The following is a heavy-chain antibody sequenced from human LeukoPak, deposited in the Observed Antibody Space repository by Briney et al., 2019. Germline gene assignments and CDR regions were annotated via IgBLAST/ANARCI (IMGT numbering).Heavy chain of an antibody. D-gene: IGHD3-22*01. J-gene: IGHJ3*02. CDR1: GFTFSSYA. Sequence: PGGSLRLSCAASGFTFSSYAMSWVRQAPGKGLEWVSAISGSGGSTYYADSVKGRFTISRDNSKNTLYLQMNSLRAEDTAVYYCAKDRDDSSGYYGDAFDIWGQGTMVTVSS. CDR3: AKDRDDSSGYYGDAFDI. V-gene: IGHV3-23*01. CDR2: ISGSGGST.